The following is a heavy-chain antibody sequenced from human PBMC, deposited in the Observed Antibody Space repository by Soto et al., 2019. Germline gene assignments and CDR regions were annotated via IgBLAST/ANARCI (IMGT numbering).Heavy chain of an antibody. J-gene: IGHJ4*02. D-gene: IGHD5-18*01. CDR1: GGSISGYY. CDR2: IYYSGST. V-gene: IGHV4-59*01. CDR3: ARGYVDTAMTFDY. Sequence: PSETLSLTCTVSGGSISGYYWSWIRQPPGKGLEWIGYIYYSGSTNYNPSLKSRVTISVDTSKNQFSLKLSSVTAADTAVYYCARGYVDTAMTFDYWGQGTLVTVSS.